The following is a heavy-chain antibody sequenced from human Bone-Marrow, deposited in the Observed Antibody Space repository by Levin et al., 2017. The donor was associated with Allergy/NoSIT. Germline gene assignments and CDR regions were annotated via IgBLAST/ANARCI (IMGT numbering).Heavy chain of an antibody. D-gene: IGHD3-3*01. CDR3: AKDYEFSSVHKWFDP. J-gene: IGHJ5*02. CDR1: GLSFSRYG. Sequence: PGGSLRLSCVVSGLSFSRYGMHWVRQAPGKGLEWVAVISYDGNHDFYVDSVKGRFTISRDNSKNILYLQMNSLRPEDTGVYYCAKDYEFSSVHKWFDPWGQGTLVTVSS. CDR2: ISYDGNHD. V-gene: IGHV3-30*18.